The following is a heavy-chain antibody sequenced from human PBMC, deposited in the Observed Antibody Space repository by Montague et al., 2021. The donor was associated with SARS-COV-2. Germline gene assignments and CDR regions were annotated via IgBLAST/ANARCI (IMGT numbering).Heavy chain of an antibody. CDR3: ARRPTSSITIFGVAQLRGGIDS. D-gene: IGHD3-3*01. CDR1: GVSISSSSYY. J-gene: IGHJ4*02. CDR2: IYYSGST. Sequence: SETLSLTCTVSGVSISSSSYYWGWIRQPPGKGLEWIGSIYYSGSTYYNPSLKSRVTISVDTSKNQFSLKLSSVTAADTAVYYCARRPTSSITIFGVAQLRGGIDSWGQGTLVTVSS. V-gene: IGHV4-39*01.